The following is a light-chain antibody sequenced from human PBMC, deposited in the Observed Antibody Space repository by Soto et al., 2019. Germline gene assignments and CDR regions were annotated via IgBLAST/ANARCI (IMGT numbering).Light chain of an antibody. CDR2: DAS. J-gene: IGKJ5*01. Sequence: EIVLTQSPATLSLSPGEGATLSCGASQSVSSYLVWYQQKPGQAPRLLIYDASNRATGIPARFSGSGSGTDFTLTISSLEPEDFAVYYCQQRTTSITFGQGTRLEIK. CDR3: QQRTTSIT. V-gene: IGKV3-11*01. CDR1: QSVSSY.